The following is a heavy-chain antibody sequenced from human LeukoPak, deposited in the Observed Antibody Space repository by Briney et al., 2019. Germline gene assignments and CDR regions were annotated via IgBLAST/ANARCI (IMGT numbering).Heavy chain of an antibody. CDR3: ARVLRYCSGGNCYSGGLGYMDV. CDR2: ITSSSIYT. CDR1: GFTFSSYN. V-gene: IGHV3-21*01. Sequence: GGSLRLSCAASGFTFSSYNMNWVRQAPGKGLEWVSSITSSSIYTFYADSVKGRFTISRDNAKNSLYLQMNSLGAEDTAIYYCARVLRYCSGGNCYSGGLGYMDVWGKGTTVTISS. J-gene: IGHJ6*03. D-gene: IGHD2-15*01.